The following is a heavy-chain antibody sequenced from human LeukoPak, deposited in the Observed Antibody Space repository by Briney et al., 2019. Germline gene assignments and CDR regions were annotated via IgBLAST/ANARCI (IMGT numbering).Heavy chain of an antibody. J-gene: IGHJ4*02. Sequence: SETLSLTCTVSGGSISSTNYYWGWIRQPPGKGLEWIGSIYYSGSTYYNPPLKSRVTISVDTSKNQFSLNLSSVTAADTAVFYCARGAFSSCVDSWGQGTLVTVSS. CDR1: GGSISSTNYY. V-gene: IGHV4-39*07. CDR2: IYYSGST. CDR3: ARGAFSSCVDS. D-gene: IGHD6-13*01.